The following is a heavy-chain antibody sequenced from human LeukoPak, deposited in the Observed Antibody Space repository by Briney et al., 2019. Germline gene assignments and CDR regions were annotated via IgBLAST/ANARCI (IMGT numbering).Heavy chain of an antibody. CDR3: ARVRGSGYYSTPYYYYGMDV. Sequence: SETLSLTCTVSGDSISSYYWSWIRQPPGKGLEWIGYIYYSGSTNYNPSLKSRVTISVDTSKNQFSLKLSSVTAADTAVYYCARVRGSGYYSTPYYYYGMDVWGQGTTVTVSS. D-gene: IGHD3-22*01. J-gene: IGHJ6*02. CDR1: GDSISSYY. CDR2: IYYSGST. V-gene: IGHV4-59*01.